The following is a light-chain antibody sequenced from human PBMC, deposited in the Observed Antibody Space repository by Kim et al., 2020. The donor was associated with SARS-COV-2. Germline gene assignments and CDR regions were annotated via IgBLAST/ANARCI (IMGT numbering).Light chain of an antibody. CDR2: GKN. CDR1: SLRSYY. CDR3: NSRDSNDNVV. V-gene: IGLV3-19*01. J-gene: IGLJ2*01. Sequence: VALGQTVSIACHGDSLRSYYATWYQQKPGQAPILVIYGKNNRPSGIPDRFSGSSSGNTASLTITGTQAGDEADYYCNSRDSNDNVVFGGGTQLTVL.